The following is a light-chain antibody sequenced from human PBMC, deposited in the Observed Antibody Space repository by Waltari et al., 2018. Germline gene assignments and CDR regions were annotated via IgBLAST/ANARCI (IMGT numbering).Light chain of an antibody. CDR3: QQYNNWPLT. CDR1: QSISST. Sequence: EIVMTQSPDTLSVSPGERVTLSCRASQSISSTFAWHQQKPGQAPRLLIYHASTRATCIPARCSGSGSGTEFTLTISSLQSEDFAVYYCQQYNNWPLTFGGGTKVEIK. CDR2: HAS. J-gene: IGKJ4*01. V-gene: IGKV3-15*01.